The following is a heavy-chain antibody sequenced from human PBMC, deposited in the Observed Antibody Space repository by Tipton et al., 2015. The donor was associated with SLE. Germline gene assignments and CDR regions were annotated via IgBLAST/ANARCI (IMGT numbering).Heavy chain of an antibody. J-gene: IGHJ3*02. D-gene: IGHD6-13*01. CDR2: IYYSGST. V-gene: IGHV4-59*01. CDR1: GGSISSYY. CDR3: ARVRGGSWLSFAFDI. Sequence: TLSLTCTVSGGSISSYYWSWIRQPPGKGLEWIGYIYYSGSTNYNPSLKSRVTISVDTSKNQFSLKLSSVTAADTAVYYCARVRGGSWLSFAFDIWGQGTMVTVSS.